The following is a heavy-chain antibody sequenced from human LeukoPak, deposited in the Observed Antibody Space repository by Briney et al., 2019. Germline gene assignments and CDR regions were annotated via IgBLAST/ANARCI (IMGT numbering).Heavy chain of an antibody. CDR3: ARVSDYGGGGFDP. Sequence: SSQTLSLTCTVSGGSISSGDYYWSWIRQPPGKGLEWIGYIYYSGSTSYNPSLKSRVTISVDTSKNQFSLKLSSVTAADTAVYYCARVSDYGGGGFDPWGQGTLVTVSA. CDR1: GGSISSGDYY. V-gene: IGHV4-30-4*01. J-gene: IGHJ5*02. CDR2: IYYSGST. D-gene: IGHD4-17*01.